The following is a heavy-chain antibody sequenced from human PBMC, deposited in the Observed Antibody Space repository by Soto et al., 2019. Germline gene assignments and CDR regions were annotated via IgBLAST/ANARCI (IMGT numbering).Heavy chain of an antibody. D-gene: IGHD2-15*01. CDR1: GFSLITNGVG. V-gene: IGHV2-5*02. J-gene: IGHJ4*02. Sequence: QITLSESGPTLVKPTQTLTLTCTFSGFSLITNGVGVGSIRQPPGKALEWLALIYWDNDKRYSPSLQSRLTIAEDTSKNQVVLTMTNMDPVDTATYSCAHSGGYCSGGTCFQYWGQGTLVTVSS. CDR2: IYWDNDK. CDR3: AHSGGYCSGGTCFQY.